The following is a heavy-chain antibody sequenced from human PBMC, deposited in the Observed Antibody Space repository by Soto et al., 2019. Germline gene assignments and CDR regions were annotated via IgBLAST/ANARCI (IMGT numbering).Heavy chain of an antibody. V-gene: IGHV1-8*01. J-gene: IGHJ6*02. CDR2: MNPNSGNT. D-gene: IGHD5-18*01. CDR3: ASDTSPSGVTGDYCCYYGMDV. Sequence: ASVKVSCKASGYTFTSYDINWVRQATGQGLEWMGWMNPNSGNTGYAQKLQGRGTMTRDTAISTAYMELSRLRSDDTAVYYCASDTSPSGVTGDYCCYYGMDVWGQGTMVTVSS. CDR1: GYTFTSYD.